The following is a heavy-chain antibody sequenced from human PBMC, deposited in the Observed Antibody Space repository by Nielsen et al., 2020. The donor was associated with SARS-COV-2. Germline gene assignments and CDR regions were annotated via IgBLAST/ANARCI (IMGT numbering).Heavy chain of an antibody. J-gene: IGHJ4*02. CDR2: IYYSGNT. CDR3: ARDQAAAGMWYFDY. Sequence: SETLSLTCTVSGGSISSGGYYWSWIRQHPGKGLEWIGYIYYSGNTYYNPSLKSRVTISVDTSKNQFSLKLSSVTAADTAVYYCARDQAAAGMWYFDYWGQGTQVTVSS. CDR1: GGSISSGGYY. D-gene: IGHD6-13*01. V-gene: IGHV4-31*03.